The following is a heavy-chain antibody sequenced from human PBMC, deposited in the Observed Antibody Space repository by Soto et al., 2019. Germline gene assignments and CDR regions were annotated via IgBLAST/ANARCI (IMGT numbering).Heavy chain of an antibody. CDR2: IYYSGST. CDR1: GGSISSYY. CDR3: ARVIVATIPYFDY. V-gene: IGHV4-59*01. D-gene: IGHD5-12*01. Sequence: SETLSLTCTVSGGSISSYYWSWIRQPPGKGLEWIGYIYYSGSTNYNPSLKSRVTIPVDTSKNQFSLKLSSVTAADTAVYYCARVIVATIPYFDYWGQGTLVTVSS. J-gene: IGHJ4*02.